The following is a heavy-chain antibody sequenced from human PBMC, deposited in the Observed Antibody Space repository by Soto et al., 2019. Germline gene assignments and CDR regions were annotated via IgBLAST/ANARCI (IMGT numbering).Heavy chain of an antibody. CDR2: INSDGSST. CDR1: GFTFSNYW. V-gene: IGHV3-74*01. Sequence: QPGGSLRLSCAASGFTFSNYWMHWVRQVPGKGLVWVARINSDGSSTSNADSVKGRFTISRDNAKNTLYLQMNSLRAEDTAVYYCARDPAPSGWFDYWGQGTLVTVSS. CDR3: ARDPAPSGWFDY. D-gene: IGHD6-19*01. J-gene: IGHJ5*01.